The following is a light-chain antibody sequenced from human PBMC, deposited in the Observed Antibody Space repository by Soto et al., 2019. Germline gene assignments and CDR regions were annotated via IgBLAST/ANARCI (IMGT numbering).Light chain of an antibody. V-gene: IGKV3-20*01. CDR1: QSVRSSY. Sequence: EIVLTQSPGTLSLSPGERATLSCRASQSVRSSYLAWYQQKPGQTPRLLIYDASNRATGIPDRFSDSGSGTDFTLAISRLEPEDFAVYYCQQYGSSPTFGQGTKVEIK. J-gene: IGKJ1*01. CDR3: QQYGSSPT. CDR2: DAS.